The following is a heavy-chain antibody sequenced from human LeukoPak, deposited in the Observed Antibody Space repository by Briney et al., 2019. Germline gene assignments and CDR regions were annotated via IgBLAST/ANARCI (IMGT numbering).Heavy chain of an antibody. V-gene: IGHV1-2*02. CDR3: ARDPKYSSSWFDY. J-gene: IGHJ4*02. Sequence: ASVKVSCKASGYRFTGYYIHWVRQAPGQGLEWMGWIHPSSGGTNYAQKFQVRVTMTRDTSISTVYMELNRLTSDDTAVYYCARDPKYSSSWFDYWGQGTLVTVSS. D-gene: IGHD6-13*01. CDR1: GYRFTGYY. CDR2: IHPSSGGT.